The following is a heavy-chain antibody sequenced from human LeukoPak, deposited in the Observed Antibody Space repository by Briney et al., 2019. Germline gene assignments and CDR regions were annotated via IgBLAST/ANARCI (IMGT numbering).Heavy chain of an antibody. V-gene: IGHV3-21*04. J-gene: IGHJ6*03. Sequence: PGGSLRLSCAASGFTFSNYGMHWVRQAPGKGLEWVSSISSRSSYIYYADSVKGRFTISRDNAKNSLYLQMNSLRAEDTALYYCAKGAHYGSDLYYYMDVWGKGTTVTISS. CDR3: AKGAHYGSDLYYYMDV. CDR2: ISSRSSYI. D-gene: IGHD3-10*01. CDR1: GFTFSNYG.